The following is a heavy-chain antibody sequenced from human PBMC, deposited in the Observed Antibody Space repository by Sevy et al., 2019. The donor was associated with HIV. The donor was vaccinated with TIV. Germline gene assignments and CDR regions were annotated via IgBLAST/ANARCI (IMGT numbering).Heavy chain of an antibody. Sequence: SETLSLTCSVSGGSISRNSHDWGWIRQPPGKGLEWIGSIFYSGNTYYATSLRSRVTISVDTSKNQFSLNLSSVTDADTAVYYCARHGGLVDRGFDFWGQRTLVTVSS. CDR2: IFYSGNT. J-gene: IGHJ4*02. CDR3: ARHGGLVDRGFDF. V-gene: IGHV4-39*01. CDR1: GGSISRNSHD. D-gene: IGHD2-21*01.